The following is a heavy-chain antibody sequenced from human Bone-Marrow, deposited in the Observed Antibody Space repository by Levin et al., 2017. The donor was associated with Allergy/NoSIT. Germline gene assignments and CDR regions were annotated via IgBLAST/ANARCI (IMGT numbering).Heavy chain of an antibody. Sequence: GGSLRLSCAASGFTFSSYPMHWVRQAPVKGLDWVAVIWYDGSNKHYADSVKGRFTISRDNSKNTLYLQMNSLRAEDTAVYYCARDHPTAMDYWGQGTLVTVSS. CDR2: IWYDGSNK. CDR3: ARDHPTAMDY. J-gene: IGHJ4*02. V-gene: IGHV3-33*01. CDR1: GFTFSSYP.